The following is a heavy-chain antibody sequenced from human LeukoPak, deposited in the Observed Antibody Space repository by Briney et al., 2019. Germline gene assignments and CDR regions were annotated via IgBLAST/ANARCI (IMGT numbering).Heavy chain of an antibody. Sequence: SETLSLTCSVSGASISTFHWTWFRQPAGGGLEWIGLIYSSGSTLLNPSLKNRVAMSVDLTKNQLSLKLTSVTAADTAMYFCARKDGDYWGRGTLVTVSS. CDR2: IYSSGST. CDR3: ARKDGDY. CDR1: GASISTFH. J-gene: IGHJ4*02. V-gene: IGHV4-4*07.